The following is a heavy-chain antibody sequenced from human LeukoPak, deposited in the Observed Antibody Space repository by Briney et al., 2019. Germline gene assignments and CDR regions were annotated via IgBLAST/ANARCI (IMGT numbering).Heavy chain of an antibody. CDR3: ATDHSGYDLVAFDY. CDR2: FDPEDGET. J-gene: IGHJ4*02. Sequence: ASVKVSCKVSGYTLTELSMHWVRQAPGKGLEWMGGFDPEDGETIYAQKFQGGVTMTEDTSTDTAYMELSSLRSEGTAVYYCATDHSGYDLVAFDYWGQGTLVTVSS. D-gene: IGHD5-12*01. CDR1: GYTLTELS. V-gene: IGHV1-24*01.